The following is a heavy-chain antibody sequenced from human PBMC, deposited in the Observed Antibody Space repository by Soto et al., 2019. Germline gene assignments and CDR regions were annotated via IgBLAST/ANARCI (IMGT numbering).Heavy chain of an antibody. D-gene: IGHD2-15*01. V-gene: IGHV1-2*04. J-gene: IGHJ6*02. CDR1: GYTFTGYY. CDR3: AREMGIRCSGGSCHMGMDV. CDR2: INPNSGGT. Sequence: ASVKVSCKASGYTFTGYYMHWVLQAPGQGLEWMGWINPNSGGTNYAQKFQGWVTMTRDTSISTAYMELSRLRSDDTAVYYCAREMGIRCSGGSCHMGMDVWGQGTTVTVSS.